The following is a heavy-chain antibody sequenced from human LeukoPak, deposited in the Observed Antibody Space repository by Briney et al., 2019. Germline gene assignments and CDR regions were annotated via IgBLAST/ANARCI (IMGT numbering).Heavy chain of an antibody. CDR3: ARGYSGSYFDY. CDR2: ISSRSSYT. J-gene: IGHJ4*02. Sequence: GGSLRLSCAASGFTFSDYYMSWIRQAPGKGLEWVSYISSRSSYTKYADSVKGRFTISRDNAKNSLYLQMNSLRAEDTAVYYCARGYSGSYFDYWGQGTLVTVSS. V-gene: IGHV3-11*05. CDR1: GFTFSDYY. D-gene: IGHD1-26*01.